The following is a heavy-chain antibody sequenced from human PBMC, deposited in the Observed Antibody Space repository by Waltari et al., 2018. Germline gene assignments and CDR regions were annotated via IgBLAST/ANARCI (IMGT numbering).Heavy chain of an antibody. V-gene: IGHV4-34*01. Sequence: QVQLQQWGAGLLKPSETLSLTCAVYGGSFSGYYWSWIRQPPGKGLEWIGEINHSGSTNYNPSLKSRVTISVDTSKNQFSLKLSSVTAADMAVYYCARASVYYFDYWGQGTLVTVSS. CDR3: ARASVYYFDY. CDR2: INHSGST. D-gene: IGHD2-8*01. CDR1: GGSFSGYY. J-gene: IGHJ4*02.